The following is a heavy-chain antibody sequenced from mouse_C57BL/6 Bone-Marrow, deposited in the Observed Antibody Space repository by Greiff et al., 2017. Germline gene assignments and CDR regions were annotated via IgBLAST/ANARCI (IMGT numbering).Heavy chain of an antibody. CDR2: INPGSGST. CDR1: GYTFTSYW. Sequence: VQLQQPGAELVKPGASVKMSCKASGYTFTSYWITWVKQRPGQGLEWIGDINPGSGSTNYNEKFKSKATLTVDTSSSTAYMQLRSLKAEDSAVYYSAREDDGCSSWFADWGKGTLVTVSA. CDR3: AREDDGCSSWFAD. V-gene: IGHV1-55*01. D-gene: IGHD2-3*01. J-gene: IGHJ3*01.